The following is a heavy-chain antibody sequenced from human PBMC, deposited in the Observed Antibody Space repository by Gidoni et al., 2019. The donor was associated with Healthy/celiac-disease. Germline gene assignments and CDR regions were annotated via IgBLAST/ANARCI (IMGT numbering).Heavy chain of an antibody. CDR1: GFTFSSYA. CDR2: ISGSGGST. V-gene: IGHV3-23*01. Sequence: VPLLESGGGLVQPVGSLSLSCAASGFTFSSYAMSWVRQAPGTGLEWVSAISGSGGSTYYADAVKGRFTISRDNSKNTLYLQMNSLRAEDTAVYYCAKATYYDLWSGYADYWGQGTLVTVSS. D-gene: IGHD3-3*01. CDR3: AKATYYDLWSGYADY. J-gene: IGHJ4*02.